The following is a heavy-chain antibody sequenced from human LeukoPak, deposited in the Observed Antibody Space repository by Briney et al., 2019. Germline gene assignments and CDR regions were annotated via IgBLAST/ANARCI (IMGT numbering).Heavy chain of an antibody. Sequence: GESLKISCKISGYILTRNWIGWVRQVPGKGLEWMGLVYPGDYSDTKYSPSFQGQVTFSVDKSISTAYLQWSSLKASDTAMYYCARQSGPLYYYYYMDVWGKGTTVTVSS. CDR3: ARQSGPLYYYYYMDV. D-gene: IGHD3-3*01. CDR1: GYILTRNW. CDR2: VYPGDYSDT. V-gene: IGHV5-51*01. J-gene: IGHJ6*03.